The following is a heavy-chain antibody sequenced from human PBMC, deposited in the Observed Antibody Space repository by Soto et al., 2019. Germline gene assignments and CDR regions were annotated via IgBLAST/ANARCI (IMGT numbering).Heavy chain of an antibody. Sequence: PSDPLSATSTSSCVAISDYSWSWSRPPPGRGLEWIGYIYYSGSTNYNPSLKSRVTISVDTSKNQFSLKLSSVTAADTAVYYCARRGGSMVRGVIIYAFDIWGQGTMVTVSS. D-gene: IGHD3-10*01. J-gene: IGHJ3*02. V-gene: IGHV4-59*08. CDR1: CVAISDYS. CDR3: ARRGGSMVRGVIIYAFDI. CDR2: IYYSGST.